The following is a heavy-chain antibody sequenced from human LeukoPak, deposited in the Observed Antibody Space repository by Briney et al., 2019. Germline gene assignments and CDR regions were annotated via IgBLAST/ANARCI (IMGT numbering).Heavy chain of an antibody. Sequence: SETLSLTCAVYGGSFSGYYWSWIRQPPGKGLEWIGEINHSGSTNYNPSLKSRVTISVDTSKNQFSLKLSSVTAADTAVYYCARARTSSYASSGYYGYWGQGTLVSVSS. D-gene: IGHD3-22*01. CDR3: ARARTSSYASSGYYGY. CDR1: GGSFSGYY. J-gene: IGHJ4*02. CDR2: INHSGST. V-gene: IGHV4-34*01.